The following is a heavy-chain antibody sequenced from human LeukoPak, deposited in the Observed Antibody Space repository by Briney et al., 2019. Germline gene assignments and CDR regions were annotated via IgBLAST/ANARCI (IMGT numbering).Heavy chain of an antibody. CDR1: GGSINSYY. D-gene: IGHD6-19*01. V-gene: IGHV4-59*08. CDR2: IYYSGNT. CDR3: ARRDVAVTFDL. J-gene: IGHJ2*01. Sequence: QPSETLSLTCTVSGGSINSYYWNWIRQPPGKGLEWIGYIYYSGNTNYNPSLKSRVTISVDTSENQFSLKLCSVTAADTAVYYCARRDVAVTFDLWGRGTLVTVSS.